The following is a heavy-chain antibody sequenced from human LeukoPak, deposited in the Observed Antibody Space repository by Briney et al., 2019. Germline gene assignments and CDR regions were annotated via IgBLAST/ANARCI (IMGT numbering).Heavy chain of an antibody. CDR2: ISYDGSNK. Sequence: GGSPRLSCAASGFTFSSYAMHWVRQAPGKRLEWVAVISYDGSNKYYADSVKGRFTISRDNSKNTLYLQMNSLRAEDTAVYYCARGFHSYGYEPPDYWGQGTLVTVSS. CDR3: ARGFHSYGYEPPDY. D-gene: IGHD5-18*01. J-gene: IGHJ4*02. V-gene: IGHV3-30-3*01. CDR1: GFTFSSYA.